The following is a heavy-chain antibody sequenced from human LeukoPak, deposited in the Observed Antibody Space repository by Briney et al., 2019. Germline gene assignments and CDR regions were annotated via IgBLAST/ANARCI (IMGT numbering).Heavy chain of an antibody. D-gene: IGHD6-13*01. Sequence: GGSLRLSCAASGFTFSSYWMHWVRQAPEKGLVWVSRINSDGSSTSYEDSVKGRFTISRDNAKNTLYLQMNSLRAEDTAVYYCARRTVVGTLDYWGQGTLVTVSS. CDR1: GFTFSSYW. CDR2: INSDGSST. V-gene: IGHV3-74*01. CDR3: ARRTVVGTLDY. J-gene: IGHJ4*02.